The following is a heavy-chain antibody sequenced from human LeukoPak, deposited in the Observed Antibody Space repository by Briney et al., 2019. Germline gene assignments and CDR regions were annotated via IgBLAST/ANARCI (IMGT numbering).Heavy chain of an antibody. Sequence: SETLSLTCNVSGGSIRSAKYYWGWIRQPPGKGLEWIGSVYYSGSTFYNPSLKSRITISIDTSKNQFSLKLSSVTAADTAVYYCARSRRTKSVDYWGQGTLVTVSS. V-gene: IGHV4-39*07. D-gene: IGHD3-3*01. J-gene: IGHJ4*02. CDR1: GGSIRSAKYY. CDR3: ARSRRTKSVDY. CDR2: VYYSGST.